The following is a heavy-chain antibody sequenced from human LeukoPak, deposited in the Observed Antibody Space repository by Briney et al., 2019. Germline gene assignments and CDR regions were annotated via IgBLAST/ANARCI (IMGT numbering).Heavy chain of an antibody. D-gene: IGHD6-13*01. J-gene: IGHJ4*02. CDR1: GGSFSGYY. Sequence: PSETLSLTCAVYGGSFSGYYWSWIRQPPGKGLEWIGEINHSGSTNYNPSLKSRVTISVDKSKNQFSLKLSSVTAADTAVYYCARDRVAAAYYFDYWGQGTLVTVSS. CDR2: INHSGST. V-gene: IGHV4-34*01. CDR3: ARDRVAAAYYFDY.